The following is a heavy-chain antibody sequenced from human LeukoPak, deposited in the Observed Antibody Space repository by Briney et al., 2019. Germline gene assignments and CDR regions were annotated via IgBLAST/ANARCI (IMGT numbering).Heavy chain of an antibody. CDR1: GGSISSYY. D-gene: IGHD6-19*01. V-gene: IGHV4-59*01. CDR2: VSYSGST. J-gene: IGHJ2*01. CDR3: ARGRYSSAWRHWYFDL. Sequence: PSETLSLTCTVSGGSISSYYWNWIRQPPGKGLEWIGYVSYSGSTNYNPSLKSRVTISVDTSKNQFSLKLSSVTAADTAVYYCARGRYSSAWRHWYFDLWGRGTLITVSS.